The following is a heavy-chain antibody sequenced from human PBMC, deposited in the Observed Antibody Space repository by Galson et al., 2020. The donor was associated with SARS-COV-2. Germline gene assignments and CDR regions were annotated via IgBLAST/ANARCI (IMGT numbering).Heavy chain of an antibody. Sequence: GGSLRLSCAASGFSFDDYAMHWARQGPGKGLEWVSSITWNSRSIGYADSVKGRFTISRDNAKNSLYLQMNSLRAEDTALYYCAKLTGSGLVYWGQGTLVTVSS. CDR1: GFSFDDYA. CDR3: AKLTGSGLVY. V-gene: IGHV3-9*01. CDR2: ITWNSRSI. D-gene: IGHD6-19*01. J-gene: IGHJ4*02.